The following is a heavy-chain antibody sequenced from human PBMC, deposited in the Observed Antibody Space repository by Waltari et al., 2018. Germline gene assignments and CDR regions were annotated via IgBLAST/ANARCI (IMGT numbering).Heavy chain of an antibody. Sequence: QVQLVESGGGVVQPGRSLRLSCAASGFTFSSYGMHWVRQAPGKGLEWVAVISYDGSNKYYADSVKGRFTISRDNSKNTLYLQMNSLRAEDTAVYYCAKDSSGWSHFDSWGQGTLVTVSS. J-gene: IGHJ4*02. CDR2: ISYDGSNK. V-gene: IGHV3-30*18. D-gene: IGHD6-19*01. CDR1: GFTFSSYG. CDR3: AKDSSGWSHFDS.